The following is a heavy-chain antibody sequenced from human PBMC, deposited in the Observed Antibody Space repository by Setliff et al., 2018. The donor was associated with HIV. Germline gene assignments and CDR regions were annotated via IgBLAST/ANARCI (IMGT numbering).Heavy chain of an antibody. D-gene: IGHD5-18*01. CDR1: GVSITSTNW. J-gene: IGHJ4*02. CDR2: MYHSGTT. V-gene: IGHV4-4*02. CDR3: AKGRPRIQVWEGFDY. Sequence: SETLSLTCAVSGVSITSTNWWNWVRQSPGKGLEWIGEMYHSGTTNYNPSLASRVTISVDKSKNQFSLNLTSVTAADTAVYYCAKGRPRIQVWEGFDYWGQGILVTVPQ.